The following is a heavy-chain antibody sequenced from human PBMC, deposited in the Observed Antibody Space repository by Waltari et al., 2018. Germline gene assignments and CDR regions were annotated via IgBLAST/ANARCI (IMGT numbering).Heavy chain of an antibody. CDR1: GFTFSSYS. CDR3: ATAAAHDAFDI. V-gene: IGHV3-21*01. CDR2: ISSSSSYI. D-gene: IGHD2-2*01. Sequence: EVQLVESGGGLVKPGGSLRLSCAASGFTFSSYSMNWVRQAPGKGLEWVSTISSSSSYIYYADSVKGRFTISRDNAKNSLYLQMNSLRAEDTAVYYCATAAAHDAFDIWGQGTMVTVSS. J-gene: IGHJ3*02.